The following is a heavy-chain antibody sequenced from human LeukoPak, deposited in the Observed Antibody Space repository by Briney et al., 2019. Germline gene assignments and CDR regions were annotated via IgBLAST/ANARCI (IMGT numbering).Heavy chain of an antibody. CDR2: ISSSSSYI. Sequence: GGSLRLSCAASGFTFSSYSMNWVRRAPGKGLEWVSSISSSSSYIYYADSVKGRFTISRDNAKNSLYLQMNSLRAEDTAVYYCARGEHSYGHPYFDYWGQGTLVTVSS. J-gene: IGHJ4*02. D-gene: IGHD5-18*01. V-gene: IGHV3-21*01. CDR3: ARGEHSYGHPYFDY. CDR1: GFTFSSYS.